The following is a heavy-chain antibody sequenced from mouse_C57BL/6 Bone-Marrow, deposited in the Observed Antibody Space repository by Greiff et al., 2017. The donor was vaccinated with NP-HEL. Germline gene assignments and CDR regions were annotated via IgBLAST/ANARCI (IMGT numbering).Heavy chain of an antibody. D-gene: IGHD2-4*01. V-gene: IGHV3-1*01. CDR1: GYSITSGYD. Sequence: EVKLQESGPGMVKPSQSLSLTCTVTGYSITSGYDWHWIRHFPGNKLEWMGYISYSGSTNYNPSLKSRISITHDTSKNHFFLKLNSVTTEDTATYYCAREEVYYDYDVNWYFDVWGTGTTVTVSS. CDR3: AREEVYYDYDVNWYFDV. J-gene: IGHJ1*03. CDR2: ISYSGST.